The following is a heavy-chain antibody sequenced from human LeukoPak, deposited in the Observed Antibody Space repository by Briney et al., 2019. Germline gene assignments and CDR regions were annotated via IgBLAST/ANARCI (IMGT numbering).Heavy chain of an antibody. V-gene: IGHV4-39*01. CDR2: IYYSGTT. Sequence: PSETLSLTCTVSGGSVSSSGYYWGWIRQPPGKGLEWIGSIYYSGTTYYNPSLKSRVTISVDTSKNQFSLKLSSVTAADTAVYYCARGRWRGQWLNWFDPWGQGTLVTVSS. CDR1: GGSVSSSGYY. CDR3: ARGRWRGQWLNWFDP. J-gene: IGHJ5*02. D-gene: IGHD6-19*01.